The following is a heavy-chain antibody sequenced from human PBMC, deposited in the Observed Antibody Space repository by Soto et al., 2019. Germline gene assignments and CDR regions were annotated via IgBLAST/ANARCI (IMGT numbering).Heavy chain of an antibody. Sequence: ASVKVSCKASGGTFSSYTISWVRRAPGQGLEWMGRIIPILGIANYAQKFQGRVTITADKSTSTAYMELSSLRSEDTAVYYCARDVVVVVAARNWFDPWGQGTLVTVSS. CDR1: GGTFSSYT. J-gene: IGHJ5*02. CDR2: IIPILGIA. V-gene: IGHV1-69*04. D-gene: IGHD2-15*01. CDR3: ARDVVVVVAARNWFDP.